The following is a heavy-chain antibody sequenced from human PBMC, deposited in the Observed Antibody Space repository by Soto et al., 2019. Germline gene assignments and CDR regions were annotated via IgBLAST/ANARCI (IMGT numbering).Heavy chain of an antibody. CDR1: GGAFSGYI. V-gene: IGHV4-34*01. J-gene: IGHJ5*02. CDR2: INHSGSA. Sequence: QVQLQQSGAGLLKPSETLSLTCDVYGGAFSGYIWTWIRQTPGKGLQWIGQINHSGSANYDPSLKRRVPISVHPSKSQFPLHLTSVTAADTPVYYCTRGLITGSQYSGGWYYSDPSGRGTQGTASS. CDR3: TRGLITGSQYSGGWYYSDP. D-gene: IGHD6-19*01.